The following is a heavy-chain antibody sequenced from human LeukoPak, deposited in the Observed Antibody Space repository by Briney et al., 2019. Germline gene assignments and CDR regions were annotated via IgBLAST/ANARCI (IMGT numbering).Heavy chain of an antibody. J-gene: IGHJ4*02. D-gene: IGHD6-19*01. CDR2: IKQDGSEE. V-gene: IGHV3-7*01. Sequence: PGGSLRLSCAASGFTFSNYWMRWVRQVPGKGLEWVANIKQDGSEEYYVDSVKGRFTISRDNAKNSLFLQMNSLRAEDTAVYYCARDMYSNGRGPFDYWGQGTLVTVSS. CDR3: ARDMYSNGRGPFDY. CDR1: GFTFSNYW.